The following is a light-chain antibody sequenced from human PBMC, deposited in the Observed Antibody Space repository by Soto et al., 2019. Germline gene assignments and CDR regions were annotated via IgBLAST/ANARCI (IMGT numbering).Light chain of an antibody. CDR3: MQALQTPWT. Sequence: DIVMTQSPLSLPVTPGEPASISCRSSESLLHSNGYNYLDWYLQKSGQSPQLLIFLGSNRASGVPDRFSGSGPGTDFTLKISRVEAEDVGVYYCMQALQTPWTFGQGTKVDIK. J-gene: IGKJ1*01. CDR2: LGS. V-gene: IGKV2-28*01. CDR1: ESLLHSNGYNY.